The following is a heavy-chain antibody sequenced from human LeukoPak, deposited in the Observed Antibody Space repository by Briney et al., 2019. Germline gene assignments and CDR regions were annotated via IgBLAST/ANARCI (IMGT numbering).Heavy chain of an antibody. V-gene: IGHV1-46*01. CDR2: INPNGGSI. J-gene: IGHJ4*02. Sequence: ASVKVSCKASGYSFTSYHIHWVRQAPGQGLEWMGIINPNGGSISYAQKFQGRVTMTRDTSTSTVYMELSSLRSEDTAVYYCARDLIVVRRTSLQWDYWGQGTLVTVSS. CDR3: ARDLIVVRRTSLQWDY. D-gene: IGHD1-26*01. CDR1: GYSFTSYH.